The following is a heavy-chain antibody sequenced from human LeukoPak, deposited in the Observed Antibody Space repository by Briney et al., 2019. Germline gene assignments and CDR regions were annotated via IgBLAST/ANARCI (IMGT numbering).Heavy chain of an antibody. CDR3: ARAKYYDYVWGSYRYYFDY. CDR2: IIPIFGTA. Sequence: SVKVSRKASGGTFSSYAISWVRQAPGQGLEWVGGIIPIFGTANYAQKFQGRVTITTDESTSTAYMELSSLRSEDTAVYYCARAKYYDYVWGSYRYYFDYWGQGTLVTVSS. D-gene: IGHD3-16*02. CDR1: GGTFSSYA. V-gene: IGHV1-69*05. J-gene: IGHJ4*02.